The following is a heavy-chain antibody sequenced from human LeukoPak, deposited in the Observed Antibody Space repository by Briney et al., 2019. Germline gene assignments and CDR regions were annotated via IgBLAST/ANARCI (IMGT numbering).Heavy chain of an antibody. D-gene: IGHD2-2*02. CDR2: INHSGST. Sequence: NPSETLSLTCAVYGGSFSGYCWSWIRQPPGKGLEWIGEINHSGSTNYNPSLKSRVTISVDTSKNQFSLKLKSVTAADTAVYYCARDRPDCSSTSCYISYHYYGMDVWGQGTTVTVSS. V-gene: IGHV4-34*01. CDR3: ARDRPDCSSTSCYISYHYYGMDV. CDR1: GGSFSGYC. J-gene: IGHJ6*02.